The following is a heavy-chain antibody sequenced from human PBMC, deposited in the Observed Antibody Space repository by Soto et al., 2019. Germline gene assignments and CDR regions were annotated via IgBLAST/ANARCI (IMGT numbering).Heavy chain of an antibody. D-gene: IGHD6-13*01. Sequence: PGGSLRLSCAASGFTFSDYSMNWVRQAPGKGLEWVSYISTGSSTIYYADSVKGRFTISRDNAKNSLYLQMDSLRDEDTAIYYCARDLYSSSWYAFGMDVWRQGTTVTVSS. V-gene: IGHV3-48*02. CDR2: ISTGSSTI. J-gene: IGHJ6*02. CDR3: ARDLYSSSWYAFGMDV. CDR1: GFTFSDYS.